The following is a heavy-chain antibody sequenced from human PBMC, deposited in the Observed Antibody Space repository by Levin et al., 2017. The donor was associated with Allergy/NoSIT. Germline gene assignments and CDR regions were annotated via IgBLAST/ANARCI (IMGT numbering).Heavy chain of an antibody. Sequence: PGGSLRLSCAASGFTFSSYAMHWVRQAPGKGLEWVAVISYDGSNKYYADSVKGRFTISRDNSKNTLYLQMNSLRAEDTAVYYCAREYYDFWSGFAYYGMDVWGQGTTVTVSS. D-gene: IGHD3-3*01. CDR3: AREYYDFWSGFAYYGMDV. CDR2: ISYDGSNK. J-gene: IGHJ6*02. V-gene: IGHV3-30*04. CDR1: GFTFSSYA.